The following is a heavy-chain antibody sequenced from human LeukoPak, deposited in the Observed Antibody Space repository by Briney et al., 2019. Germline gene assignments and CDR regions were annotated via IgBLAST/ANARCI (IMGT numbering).Heavy chain of an antibody. J-gene: IGHJ4*02. D-gene: IGHD3-10*01. CDR3: ARKTAVVQYYFDY. V-gene: IGHV3-23*01. CDR2: ISGSGGST. Sequence: GGSLRLSCAASGFTFSSYAMSWVRQAPGKGLEWVSAISGSGGSTYYADSVKGRFTISRDNSKNTLYLQMNSLRAEDTAVYYCARKTAVVQYYFDYWGQGTLVTVSS. CDR1: GFTFSSYA.